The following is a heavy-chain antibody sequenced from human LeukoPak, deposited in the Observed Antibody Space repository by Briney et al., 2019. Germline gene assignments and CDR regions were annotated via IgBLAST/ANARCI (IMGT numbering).Heavy chain of an antibody. Sequence: SETLSLTCTVSGGSISSSLYHWGWIRQSPGKNLEGLGSIYYTGTTHYNPSLKSRVTISVDTSKNQFSLKLSSVTAADTAVYYCARDRRYRGSYSGVGVFDYWGQGTLVTVSS. J-gene: IGHJ4*02. V-gene: IGHV4-39*07. D-gene: IGHD1-26*01. CDR3: ARDRRYRGSYSGVGVFDY. CDR2: IYYTGTT. CDR1: GGSISSSLYH.